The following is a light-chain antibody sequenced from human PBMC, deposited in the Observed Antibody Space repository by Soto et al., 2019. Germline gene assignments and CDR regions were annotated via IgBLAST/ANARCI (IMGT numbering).Light chain of an antibody. Sequence: QMTHSPSSLSASVGDRVTITRRASQGISNSLAWYQQKPGKVPKLLIYAASTLQSGVPSRFSGSGSGTDFTLTISSLQPEDVVTYYCQNYNSDPKTFGQGTKVDI. V-gene: IGKV1-27*01. J-gene: IGKJ1*01. CDR3: QNYNSDPKT. CDR1: QGISNS. CDR2: AAS.